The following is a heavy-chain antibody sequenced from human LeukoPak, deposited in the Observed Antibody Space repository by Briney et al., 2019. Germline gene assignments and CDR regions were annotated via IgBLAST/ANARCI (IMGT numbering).Heavy chain of an antibody. CDR2: MNSSATTI. CDR3: ARDAGPRDYGSESYLGY. CDR1: GFTFSIYR. D-gene: IGHD3-10*01. Sequence: PGGSLRLSCAASGFTFSIYRMNWVRQAPGKGLDSVSYMNSSATTIYYADSVNGRFTISRDNAKNSLYLQMNSMRDEDTAVYYCARDAGPRDYGSESYLGYWGQGTLVTVSS. V-gene: IGHV3-48*02. J-gene: IGHJ4*02.